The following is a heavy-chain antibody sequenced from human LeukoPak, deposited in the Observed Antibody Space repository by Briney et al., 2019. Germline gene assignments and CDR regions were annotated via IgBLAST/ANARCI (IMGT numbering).Heavy chain of an antibody. Sequence: PGGSLRLSCAASGFTFSSYGMHWVRQAPGKGLEWVSSVSRSGGSIYYADSVTGRFTSSRDNSKNTLYLQMNSLRVDDTAVYYCAKRGAEVGETVAPGDYWGQGTLVTVSS. CDR3: AKRGAEVGETVAPGDY. D-gene: IGHD1-26*01. CDR1: GFTFSSYG. J-gene: IGHJ4*02. CDR2: VSRSGGSI. V-gene: IGHV3-23*01.